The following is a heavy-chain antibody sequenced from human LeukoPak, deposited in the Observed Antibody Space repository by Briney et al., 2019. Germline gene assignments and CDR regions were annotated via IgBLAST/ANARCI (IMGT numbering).Heavy chain of an antibody. D-gene: IGHD5-18*01. CDR2: INPSGGST. V-gene: IGHV1-46*01. CDR1: GYTFTGYY. J-gene: IGHJ4*02. Sequence: ASVKVSCKASGYTFTGYYMHWVRQAPGQGLEWMGIINPSGGSTSYAQKFQGRVTMTRDTSTSTVYMELSSLRSEDTAVYYCARAINTGAVDYWGQGTLVTVSS. CDR3: ARAINTGAVDY.